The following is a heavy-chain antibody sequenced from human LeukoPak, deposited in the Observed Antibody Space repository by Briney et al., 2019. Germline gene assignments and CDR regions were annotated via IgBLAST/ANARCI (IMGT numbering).Heavy chain of an antibody. D-gene: IGHD3-9*01. CDR1: GFTFSSYS. V-gene: IGHV3-48*01. CDR2: ISSSSSTI. Sequence: GGSLRLSCAASGFTFSSYSMNWVRQAPGRGLEWVSYISSSSSTIYYADSVKGRFTISRDNAKNSLYLQMNSLRAEDTAVYYCARDGGGSVLRYFDWLFGAFDIWGQGTMVTVSS. J-gene: IGHJ3*02. CDR3: ARDGGGSVLRYFDWLFGAFDI.